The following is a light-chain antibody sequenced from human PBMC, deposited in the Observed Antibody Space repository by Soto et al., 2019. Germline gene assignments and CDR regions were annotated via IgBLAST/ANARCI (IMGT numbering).Light chain of an antibody. CDR3: HHYGGSPIT. V-gene: IGKV3-20*01. CDR2: GAS. CDR1: QSISNDH. Sequence: EFVLTQSPGTLSLSPCEGVTLSVRASQSISNDHLAWYQHKPGQAPRLLIHGASSRVTGIPDRFSGSGSGTDFTLTISRLEPEDFAVYYCHHYGGSPITFGQGTRLEIK. J-gene: IGKJ5*01.